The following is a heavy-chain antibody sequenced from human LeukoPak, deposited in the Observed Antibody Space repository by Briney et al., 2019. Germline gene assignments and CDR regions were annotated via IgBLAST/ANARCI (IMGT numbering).Heavy chain of an antibody. V-gene: IGHV3-7*03. CDR3: PRGQVVPAALFDY. CDR1: GFTFSSYW. J-gene: IGHJ4*02. D-gene: IGHD2-2*01. CDR2: IKQDGSEK. Sequence: GGSLRLSCAAPGFTFSSYWMSWVRQAPGKGLEWVANIKQDGSEKYYVDSVKGRFTISRDNAKNSLYLQMNSLRAEDTAVYYCPRGQVVPAALFDYWGQGTLVTVSS.